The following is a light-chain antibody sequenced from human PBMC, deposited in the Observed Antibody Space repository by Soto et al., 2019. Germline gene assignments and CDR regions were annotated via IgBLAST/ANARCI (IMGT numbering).Light chain of an antibody. Sequence: DIQITHSPSTLSASVGDSFTITCRASQSIDSWLAWYQQKSGKAPKLLIYTTSILESGVPSRFSGSGSGTEFTLTISCLQPDDFATYYCQQYHTWWTFGQGTKLDI. V-gene: IGKV1-5*03. CDR2: TTS. CDR1: QSIDSW. J-gene: IGKJ1*01. CDR3: QQYHTWWT.